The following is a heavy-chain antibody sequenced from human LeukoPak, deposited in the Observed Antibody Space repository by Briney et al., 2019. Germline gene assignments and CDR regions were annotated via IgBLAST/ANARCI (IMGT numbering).Heavy chain of an antibody. CDR2: ISGRGGVT. J-gene: IGHJ4*02. CDR1: GFTFSSYA. Sequence: PGGSLRLSCAASGFTFSSYAMSWVRQAPGEGLEWVSAISGRGGVTYYADSVKGRFTISRDDSKNTLYLQMNSLRAEDTAVYYCAKGRVVWFGELFDYWGQGTLVTVSS. D-gene: IGHD3-10*01. CDR3: AKGRVVWFGELFDY. V-gene: IGHV3-23*01.